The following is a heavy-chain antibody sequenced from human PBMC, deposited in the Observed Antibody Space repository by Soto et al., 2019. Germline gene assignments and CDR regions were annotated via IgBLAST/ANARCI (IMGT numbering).Heavy chain of an antibody. J-gene: IGHJ6*02. CDR1: GGTFSSYA. Sequence: QVQLVQSGAEVKKPGSSVKVSCKASGGTFSSYAISWVRQAPGQGLEWMGGIITIFGTANDPQKFQGRVTITADESTITAYMELSSLRSEDTAAHYCARLDGQQLANYGMDVWGQGTTVTVSS. V-gene: IGHV1-69*01. D-gene: IGHD6-13*01. CDR3: ARLDGQQLANYGMDV. CDR2: IITIFGTA.